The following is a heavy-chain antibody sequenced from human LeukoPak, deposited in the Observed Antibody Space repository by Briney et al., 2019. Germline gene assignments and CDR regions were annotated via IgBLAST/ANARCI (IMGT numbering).Heavy chain of an antibody. J-gene: IGHJ4*02. CDR2: IHRSGSP. CDR3: AREILGGFNPGAY. V-gene: IGHV4-4*02. Sequence: SETLSLTCTVSLDSTTSNFWSWVRQPPGKGVEWIGEIHRSGSPNYNPSLQSRVTISIDRSRNQIVLELSSVTAADTAVYYCAREILGGFNPGAYWGQGTLVTVSS. D-gene: IGHD1-14*01. CDR1: LDSTTSNF.